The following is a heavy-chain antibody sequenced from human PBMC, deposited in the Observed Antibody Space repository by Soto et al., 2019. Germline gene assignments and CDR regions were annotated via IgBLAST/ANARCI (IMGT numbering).Heavy chain of an antibody. V-gene: IGHV1-3*05. CDR3: GLSSGYYLIDDY. CDR1: GYTFTSYA. D-gene: IGHD3-22*01. CDR2: INAGNGNT. Sequence: QVQLVQSGAEEKKPGASVKVSCKASGYTFTSYAMHWVRQAPGQRLEWMGWINAGNGNTKYSQKFQGRVTITRDTSASTAYMELSSVRSEDTAVYYCGLSSGYYLIDDYWGQGTLVTVSS. J-gene: IGHJ4*02.